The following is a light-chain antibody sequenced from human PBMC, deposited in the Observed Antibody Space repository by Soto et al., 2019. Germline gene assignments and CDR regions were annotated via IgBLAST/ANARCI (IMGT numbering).Light chain of an antibody. V-gene: IGKV3-15*01. CDR3: QQYNNCSGGYT. CDR1: QSVSSK. Sequence: EIVMTQSPDTLSVSPGERATLSCRASQSVSSKLAWYQQKPGQAPRLLIYGASTRATGIPDRFSGSGSGTEFTLTIISLQSEDFSVYYGQQYNNCSGGYTLGSGTKSDI. CDR2: GAS. J-gene: IGKJ3*01.